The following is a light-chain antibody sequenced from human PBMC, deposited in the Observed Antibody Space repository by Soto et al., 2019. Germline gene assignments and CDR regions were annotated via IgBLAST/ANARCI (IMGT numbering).Light chain of an antibody. V-gene: IGKV1-33*01. Sequence: DIQMTQSPSTLSAPVGDRVTITCRASQDISNYLNWYQQKPGKAPKLLIYDASNLETGVPSRFSGSGSGTDFTLTISSLQPEDFATYYCLQDYNYPWTFGQGTKVDI. J-gene: IGKJ1*01. CDR1: QDISNY. CDR2: DAS. CDR3: LQDYNYPWT.